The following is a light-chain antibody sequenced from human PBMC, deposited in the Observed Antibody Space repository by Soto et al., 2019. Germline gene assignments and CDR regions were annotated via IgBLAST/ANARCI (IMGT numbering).Light chain of an antibody. CDR3: QQYNNWPLYT. CDR2: GAS. V-gene: IGKV3-15*01. J-gene: IGKJ2*01. CDR1: QSVSSN. Sequence: EIVMTQSPATLSVSPGERATLSCRASQSVSSNLAWYQQKPGQAPRLLICGASTRATGIPARFSGSGSGTEVTLTISSLQSEDFAVYYWQQYNNWPLYTFGQGTKLEIK.